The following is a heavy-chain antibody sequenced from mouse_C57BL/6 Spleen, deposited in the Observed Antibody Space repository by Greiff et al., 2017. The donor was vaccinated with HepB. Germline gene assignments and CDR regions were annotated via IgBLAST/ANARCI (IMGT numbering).Heavy chain of an antibody. CDR3: ATLWLRRGGFDY. J-gene: IGHJ2*01. CDR1: GYTFTDYY. D-gene: IGHD2-2*01. V-gene: IGHV1-26*01. Sequence: VQLQQSGPELVKPGASVKISCKASGYTFTDYYMNWVQQSHGKSLEWLGDINPNNGGTSYNQKLKGKATLNVDKSSSTAYMELRSLTSEDSAVYYCATLWLRRGGFDYWGQGTTLTVSS. CDR2: INPNNGGT.